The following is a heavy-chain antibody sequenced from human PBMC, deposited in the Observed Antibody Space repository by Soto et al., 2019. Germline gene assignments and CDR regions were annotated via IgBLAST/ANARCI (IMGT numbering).Heavy chain of an antibody. V-gene: IGHV4-39*02. CDR3: ARDRAQSLEPPTFDY. J-gene: IGHJ4*02. Sequence: PSETLSLTCTVSGGSISSSSFHWGWIRQPPGKGLEWIGSIYYSGSTYYNPSLKSRVTISVDTSKNQFSLKLSSVTAADTAVYYCARDRAQSLEPPTFDYWGQGTLVTVSS. CDR2: IYYSGST. CDR1: GGSISSSSFH. D-gene: IGHD1-1*01.